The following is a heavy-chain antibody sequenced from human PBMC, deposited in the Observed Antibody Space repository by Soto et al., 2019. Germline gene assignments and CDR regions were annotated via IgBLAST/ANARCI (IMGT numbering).Heavy chain of an antibody. CDR2: IYYSGST. D-gene: IGHD6-19*01. Sequence: QLQLQESGPGLVKPSETLSLTCTVSGGSISSSSYYWGWIRQPPGKGLEWIGSIYYSGSTYYNPSLKSRVTISVDTSKNQFSLKLSSVTAADTAVYYCASGRGAVAGLYYFDYWGQGTLVTVSS. J-gene: IGHJ4*02. CDR3: ASGRGAVAGLYYFDY. V-gene: IGHV4-39*01. CDR1: GGSISSSSYY.